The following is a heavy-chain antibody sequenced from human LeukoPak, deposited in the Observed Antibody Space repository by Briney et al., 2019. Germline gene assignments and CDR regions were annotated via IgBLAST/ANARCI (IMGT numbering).Heavy chain of an antibody. V-gene: IGHV3-48*02. CDR1: GITFSGYS. CDR2: MTSSGNPI. J-gene: IGHJ4*02. CDR3: ARVGGATAVTMYFEY. Sequence: PGGSLRLSCVVSGITFSGYSMIWVRQAPGKGLEWLSFMTSSGNPIFYAESVKDRFTISRDNAKKSLYLQMNSLGDEDTGVYYCARVGGATAVTMYFEYWGQGTLVTVTS. D-gene: IGHD1-26*01.